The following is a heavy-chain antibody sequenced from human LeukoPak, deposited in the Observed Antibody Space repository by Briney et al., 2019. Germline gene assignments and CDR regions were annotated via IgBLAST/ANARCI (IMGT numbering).Heavy chain of an antibody. V-gene: IGHV4-39*07. CDR1: GGSISSSGYY. D-gene: IGHD6-6*01. CDR3: ARATPYSSSSDYYYYGMDV. J-gene: IGHJ6*02. Sequence: PSETLSLTCTVSGGSISSSGYYWGWIRQPPGKGLEWIGSIYYSGSTYYNPSLKSRVSISVDTSKNQFSLKLSSVTAADTAVYYCARATPYSSSSDYYYYGMDVWGQGTTVTVSS. CDR2: IYYSGST.